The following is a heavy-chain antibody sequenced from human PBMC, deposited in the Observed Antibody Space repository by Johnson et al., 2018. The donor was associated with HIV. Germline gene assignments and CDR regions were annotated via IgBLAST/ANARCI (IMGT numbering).Heavy chain of an antibody. CDR2: IRYDGSNK. CDR3: ARRMVVGYHALDF. J-gene: IGHJ3*01. Sequence: QMLLVESGGGVVQPGGSLRLSCAASGFTFSSYGMHWVRQAPGKGLEWVAFIRYDGSNKYYADSVKDRFTIFRDNAKSSLYLQMNSLRVEDTAIYYCARRMVVGYHALDFWGQGTVVSVPS. V-gene: IGHV3-30*02. CDR1: GFTFSSYG. D-gene: IGHD2-21*01.